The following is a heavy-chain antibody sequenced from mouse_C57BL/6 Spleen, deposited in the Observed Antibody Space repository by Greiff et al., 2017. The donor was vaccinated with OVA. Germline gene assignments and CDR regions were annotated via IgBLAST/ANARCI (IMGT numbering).Heavy chain of an antibody. CDR1: GFTFSDYG. J-gene: IGHJ4*01. CDR3: ARGYSDGGAMDY. V-gene: IGHV5-17*01. Sequence: EVQLQESGGGLVKPGGSLKLSCAASGFTFSDYGMHWVRQAPEKGLEWVAYISSGSSTIYYADTVKGRFTISRDNAKNTLFLQMTSLRSEDTAMYYCARGYSDGGAMDYWGQGTSVTVSS. CDR2: ISSGSSTI. D-gene: IGHD2-12*01.